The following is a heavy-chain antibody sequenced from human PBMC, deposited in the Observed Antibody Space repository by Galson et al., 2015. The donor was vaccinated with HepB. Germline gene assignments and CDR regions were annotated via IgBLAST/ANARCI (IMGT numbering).Heavy chain of an antibody. Sequence: SLRLSCAASGFTFSSYAMSWVRQAPGKGLEWVSAISGSGGSTYYADSVKGRFTISRDNSKNTLYLQMNSLRAEDTAVYYCAKAPKNLGFFRIAARDYYFDYWGQGTLVTVSS. V-gene: IGHV3-23*01. CDR1: GFTFSSYA. D-gene: IGHD6-6*01. CDR2: ISGSGGST. CDR3: AKAPKNLGFFRIAARDYYFDY. J-gene: IGHJ4*02.